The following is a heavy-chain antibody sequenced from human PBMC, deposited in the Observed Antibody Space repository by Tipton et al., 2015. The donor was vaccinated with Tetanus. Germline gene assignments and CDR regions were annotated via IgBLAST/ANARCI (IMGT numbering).Heavy chain of an antibody. D-gene: IGHD2-8*01. J-gene: IGHJ3*02. CDR1: GFTFSNYG. V-gene: IGHV3-23*01. Sequence: SLRLSCVASGFTFSNYGMTWVRQAPGKGLEWVSTIRDGDGRTYYADSVKGRLTISRDNSKNTLYLQMNSLRADDTAVYYCAGPALLSTYGVDIWGQGTVVTVSS. CDR3: AGPALLSTYGVDI. CDR2: IRDGDGRT.